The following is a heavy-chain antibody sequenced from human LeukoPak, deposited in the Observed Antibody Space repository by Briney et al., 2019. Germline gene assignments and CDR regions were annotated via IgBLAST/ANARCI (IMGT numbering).Heavy chain of an antibody. CDR3: ARHPYGGNHRSLKGWFDP. V-gene: IGHV4-34*01. D-gene: IGHD4-23*01. CDR1: GGSFSGYY. J-gene: IGHJ5*02. Sequence: RSSETLSLTCAVYGGSFSGYYWSWIRQPPGKGLEWIGEINHSGSTNYNPSLKSRVTISVDTSKNQFSLKLSSVTAADTAVYYCARHPYGGNHRSLKGWFDPWGQGTLVTVSS. CDR2: INHSGST.